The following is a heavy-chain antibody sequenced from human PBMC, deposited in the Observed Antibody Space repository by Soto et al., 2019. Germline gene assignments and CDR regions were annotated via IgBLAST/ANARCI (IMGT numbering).Heavy chain of an antibody. CDR1: GGNFTSYA. Sequence: QVQLVQSGAEVKKPGSSVKVSCKASGGNFTSYAISWVRQAPGQGLEFMGGIVPLFGTTNYAHKFRGSVTVTADESTGTVYMEMSSLRSEDTAVYYCAKAAGRSWYNWFEPWGQGTLGTVST. CDR3: AKAAGRSWYNWFEP. D-gene: IGHD6-13*01. CDR2: IVPLFGTT. J-gene: IGHJ5*02. V-gene: IGHV1-69*01.